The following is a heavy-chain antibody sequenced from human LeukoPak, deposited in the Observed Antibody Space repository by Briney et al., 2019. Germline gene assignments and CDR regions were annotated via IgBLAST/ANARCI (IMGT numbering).Heavy chain of an antibody. D-gene: IGHD5-18*01. CDR2: ISSSGSTI. CDR3: ARGPGIQLLDY. Sequence: GGSLKLSCAASGFTFSDYYMSWIRQAPGKGLEWVSYISSSGSTIYYADSVKGRFTISRDDAKNPLYLQMNSLRAEDTAVYYCARGPGIQLLDYWGQGTLVTVSS. CDR1: GFTFSDYY. V-gene: IGHV3-11*01. J-gene: IGHJ4*02.